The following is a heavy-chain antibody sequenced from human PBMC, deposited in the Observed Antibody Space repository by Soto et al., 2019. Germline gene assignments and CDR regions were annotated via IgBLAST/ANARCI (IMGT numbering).Heavy chain of an antibody. CDR1: GGSISSSSYY. D-gene: IGHD3-22*01. Sequence: SETLSLTYTVSGGSISSSSYYWGWIRQPPGKGLEWIGSIYYSGSTYYNPSLKSRVTISVDTSKSRFSLKLSSVTAADTALYYCARQRGGYYASSTNLYYFDYWGQGALVTVSS. V-gene: IGHV4-39*01. J-gene: IGHJ4*02. CDR2: IYYSGST. CDR3: ARQRGGYYASSTNLYYFDY.